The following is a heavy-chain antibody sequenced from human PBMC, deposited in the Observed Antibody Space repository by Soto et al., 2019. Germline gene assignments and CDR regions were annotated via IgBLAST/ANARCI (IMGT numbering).Heavy chain of an antibody. V-gene: IGHV3-30-3*01. CDR1: GFTFSNYA. Sequence: QVQLVESGGGVVQPGRSLRVSCAASGFTFSNYAMHWVRQAPGKGLEWVAVVSYDGSKQFYADSVAGRFTISRDSSKSTLYLHLDTLRDEDTAVYYCGRDSMYYYDNSGYYNFDYWGQGNLVTVSS. J-gene: IGHJ4*02. D-gene: IGHD3-22*01. CDR3: GRDSMYYYDNSGYYNFDY. CDR2: VSYDGSKQ.